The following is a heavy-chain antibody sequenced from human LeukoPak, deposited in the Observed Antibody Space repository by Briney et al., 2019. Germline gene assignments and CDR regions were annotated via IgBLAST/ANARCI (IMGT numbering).Heavy chain of an antibody. CDR2: SAHDEVGK. D-gene: IGHD6-13*01. V-gene: IGHV3-30*03. Sequence: GGSLRLSCVGSGFTFSDYAIHWVRQAPGKGLEWVAVSAHDEVGKQFADSVKGRFTLSRDNSRDSVHLQMNRLRDEDTAVYYCAREGASSSFGYWGQGTLVTVSS. J-gene: IGHJ4*02. CDR3: AREGASSSFGY. CDR1: GFTFSDYA.